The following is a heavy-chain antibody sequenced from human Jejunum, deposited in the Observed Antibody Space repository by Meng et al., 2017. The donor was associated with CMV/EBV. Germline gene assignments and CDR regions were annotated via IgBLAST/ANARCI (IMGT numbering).Heavy chain of an antibody. Sequence: SGYSFTSYYMNWVRQAPGQGLEWMGWINTYTGKPTYAQGFTGRFVFSLDTSVSTAYLQISSLEAADTAVYYCARLTWRSGTYYIPDYWGQGTLVTVSS. CDR2: INTYTGKP. CDR3: ARLTWRSGTYYIPDY. V-gene: IGHV7-4-1*02. CDR1: GYSFTSYY. J-gene: IGHJ4*02. D-gene: IGHD3-10*01.